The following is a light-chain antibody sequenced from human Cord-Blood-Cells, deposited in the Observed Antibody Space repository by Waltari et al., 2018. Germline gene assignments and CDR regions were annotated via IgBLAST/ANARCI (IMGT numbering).Light chain of an antibody. CDR3: SSYTSSSTYV. V-gene: IGLV2-14*01. Sequence: QSALTQPASVSGSPGQSITLSCTGTSSDVGGYNYFSWYQQHPGKAPNLMIYDVSNRPSGVSNRFSGSKSGNTASLTISGLQAEDEADYYCSSYTSSSTYVFGTGTKVTVL. CDR1: SSDVGGYNY. J-gene: IGLJ1*01. CDR2: DVS.